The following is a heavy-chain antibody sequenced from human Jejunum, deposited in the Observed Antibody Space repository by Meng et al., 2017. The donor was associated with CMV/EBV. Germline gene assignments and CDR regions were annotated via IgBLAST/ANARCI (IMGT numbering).Heavy chain of an antibody. D-gene: IGHD1-26*01. CDR3: ARFSIVRTTNAFDI. J-gene: IGHJ3*02. Sequence: GYTFRSYDINWVRQATGQGLEWMGWMNPSSGGTDYAQKFQGRVTMTRDTSISTAYMELSSLRSEDTAVYYCARFSIVRTTNAFDIWGQGTMVTVSS. CDR2: MNPSSGGT. CDR1: GYTFRSYD. V-gene: IGHV1-8*01.